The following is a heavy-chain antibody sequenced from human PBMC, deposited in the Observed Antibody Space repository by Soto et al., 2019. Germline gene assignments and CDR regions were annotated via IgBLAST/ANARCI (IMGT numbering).Heavy chain of an antibody. CDR1: GYTLTELS. D-gene: IGHD3-22*01. J-gene: IGHJ4*02. CDR3: ATPRGLTYYYDSSGYYFDY. Sequence: GASVKVSCKVSGYTLTELSMHWVRQAPGKGLEWMGGFDPEDGETIYAQKFQGRVTMTEDTSTDTAYMELSSLRSEDTAVYYCATPRGLTYYYDSSGYYFDYWGQGTLVTVSS. CDR2: FDPEDGET. V-gene: IGHV1-24*01.